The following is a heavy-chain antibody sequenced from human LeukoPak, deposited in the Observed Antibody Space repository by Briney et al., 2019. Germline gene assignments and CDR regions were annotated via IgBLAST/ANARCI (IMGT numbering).Heavy chain of an antibody. CDR3: ARDPGGYYYDSSGYRFDY. CDR2: ISNSGTYT. J-gene: IGHJ4*02. V-gene: IGHV3-23*01. Sequence: GGSLRLSCAASGFTFSSYAMSWVRQSPGRGLEWVSAISNSGTYTYYADPVKGRFTISRDNSKNMLYLQMNSLSAEDTAVYYCARDPGGYYYDSSGYRFDYWGQGTLVTVSS. CDR1: GFTFSSYA. D-gene: IGHD3-22*01.